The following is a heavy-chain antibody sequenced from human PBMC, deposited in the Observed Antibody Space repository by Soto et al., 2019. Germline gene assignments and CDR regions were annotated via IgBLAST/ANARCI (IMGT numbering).Heavy chain of an antibody. CDR2: IKSEADDGTT. D-gene: IGHD1-26*01. V-gene: IGHV3-15*07. Sequence: EVQLVESGGGLVKPGGSLRLSCAASGFTFSDAWMNWVRQAPGKGLEWVGRIKSEADDGTTDYAAPVKGRFTISRDDSKNMLCLQMNSLEIEDTAVYFCTDTSVSGKSSWDYWGQGTLVTVSS. CDR1: GFTFSDAW. J-gene: IGHJ4*02. CDR3: TDTSVSGKSSWDY.